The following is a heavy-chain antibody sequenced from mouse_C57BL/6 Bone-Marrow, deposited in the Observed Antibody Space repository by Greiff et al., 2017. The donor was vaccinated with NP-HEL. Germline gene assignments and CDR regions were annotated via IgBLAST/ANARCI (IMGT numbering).Heavy chain of an antibody. CDR2: IRPNSGST. D-gene: IGHD2-4*01. V-gene: IGHV1-64*01. CDR1: GYTFTSYW. Sequence: VQLQQPGAELVKPGASVKLSCKASGYTFTSYWMHWVKQRPGQGLEWIGMIRPNSGSTNYNEKFKSKATLTVDKSSSTAYMQLSSLTSEDSAVYYCARWGLRRFDYWGQGTTLTVSS. J-gene: IGHJ2*01. CDR3: ARWGLRRFDY.